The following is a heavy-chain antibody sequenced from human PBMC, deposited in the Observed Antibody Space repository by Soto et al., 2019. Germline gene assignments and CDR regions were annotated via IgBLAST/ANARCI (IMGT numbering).Heavy chain of an antibody. CDR1: GGSISSGGYY. V-gene: IGHV4-31*03. CDR2: IYYSGRT. D-gene: IGHD5-12*01. Sequence: QVQLQESGPGLVKPSQTLSLTCTVSGGSISSGGYYWSWIRQHPEKGLEWIGYIYYSGRTYYNPSLKSRGIETVDTSKNQFSLKLSSVTAADTAVYYCARVPRGYSGYDYPDYWGQGTLVTVSS. J-gene: IGHJ4*02. CDR3: ARVPRGYSGYDYPDY.